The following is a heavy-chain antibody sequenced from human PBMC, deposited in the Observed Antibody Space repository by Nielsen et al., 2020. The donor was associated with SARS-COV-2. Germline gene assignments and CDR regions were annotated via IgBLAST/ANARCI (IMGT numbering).Heavy chain of an antibody. J-gene: IGHJ6*02. CDR2: ISYDGSNK. CDR3: ARDYLSGWYPYYYYGMDV. V-gene: IGHV3-30*19. Sequence: GGSLRLSCAASGFTFSSYGMHWVRQAPGKGLEWVAVISYDGSNKYYADSVKGRFTISRDNSKNTLYLQMNSLRAEDTAVYYCARDYLSGWYPYYYYGMDVRGQGTTVTVSS. D-gene: IGHD6-19*01. CDR1: GFTFSSYG.